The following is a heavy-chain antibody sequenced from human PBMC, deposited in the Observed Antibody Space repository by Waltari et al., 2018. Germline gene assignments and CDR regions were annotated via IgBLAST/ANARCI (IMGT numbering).Heavy chain of an antibody. Sequence: QVQLVQSGAEVKKPGASVKVSCKASGYTFTGYYMHWVRQAPGPGLEWMGWINPNSGGTNYAQKFQGRVTMTRDTSISTAYMELSRLRSDDTAVYYCARDLKAAMVYYYYYYGMDVWGQGTTVTVSS. D-gene: IGHD5-18*01. V-gene: IGHV1-2*02. CDR2: INPNSGGT. CDR3: ARDLKAAMVYYYYYYGMDV. CDR1: GYTFTGYY. J-gene: IGHJ6*02.